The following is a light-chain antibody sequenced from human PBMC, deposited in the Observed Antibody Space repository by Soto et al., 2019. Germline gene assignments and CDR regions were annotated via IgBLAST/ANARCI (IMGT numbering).Light chain of an antibody. V-gene: IGKV3-15*01. Sequence: EIVLTQSPLSLSVFPAEGMSLXGRASQSVSSNLAWHQQKPGQAPRILMYDASTRATGIPARFSGSGSGTEFTLTISSLQSEDFAVYYCQQYHNWPITFGQGTRLEIK. J-gene: IGKJ5*01. CDR2: DAS. CDR3: QQYHNWPIT. CDR1: QSVSSN.